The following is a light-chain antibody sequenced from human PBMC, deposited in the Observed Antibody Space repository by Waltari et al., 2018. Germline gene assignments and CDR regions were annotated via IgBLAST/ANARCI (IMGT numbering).Light chain of an antibody. J-gene: IGLJ1*01. Sequence: SYVLTQAPSVSVAPGQTARITCGGNNLGGKSVHWYQKKPGQAPVLLIYYDEIRPSVLPERFAGSKSGKTATLTIRRVEAGDEADYYCQVWGSSGAHSFVFGTGTKVSVL. V-gene: IGLV3-21*01. CDR2: YDE. CDR3: QVWGSSGAHSFV. CDR1: NLGGKS.